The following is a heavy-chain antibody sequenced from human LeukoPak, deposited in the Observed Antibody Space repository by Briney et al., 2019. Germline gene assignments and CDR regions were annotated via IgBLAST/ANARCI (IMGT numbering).Heavy chain of an antibody. CDR1: GGSISSYY. J-gene: IGHJ4*02. D-gene: IGHD3-3*01. V-gene: IGHV4-4*07. CDR3: ARVPYDFWSGYYVAFDY. Sequence: SETLSLTCTVSGGSISSYYWSWIRQPAGKGLEWIGRIYTSGSTNYNPSLKSRVTMSVDTSKNQFSLKLSSVTAADTAMYYCARVPYDFWSGYYVAFDYWGQGTLVTVSS. CDR2: IYTSGST.